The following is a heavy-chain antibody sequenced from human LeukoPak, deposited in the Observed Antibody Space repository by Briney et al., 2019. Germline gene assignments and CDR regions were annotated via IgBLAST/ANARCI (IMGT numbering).Heavy chain of an antibody. CDR2: FNPKSGDT. J-gene: IGHJ3*02. Sequence: ASVKASCKASGYTFIGYHLHWVRQAPGQGVEWMGWFNPKSGDTGYAQKFQGRVTMTRDTSISTAYMELSRLRSDDSAVYYCARDSSIYYYDDAFDIWGQGTMVIISS. CDR1: GYTFIGYH. D-gene: IGHD3-22*01. CDR3: ARDSSIYYYDDAFDI. V-gene: IGHV1-2*02.